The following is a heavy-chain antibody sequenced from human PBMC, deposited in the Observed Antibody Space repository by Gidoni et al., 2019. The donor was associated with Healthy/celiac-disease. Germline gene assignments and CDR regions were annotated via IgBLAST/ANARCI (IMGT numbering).Heavy chain of an antibody. D-gene: IGHD2-15*01. V-gene: IGHV3-7*03. CDR3: ARVSGCSGGSCYVYYYYMDV. J-gene: IGHJ6*03. Sequence: EVQLVESGGGLVQPGGSLRLSCAASGFTFRSYWMRWVRQAPGKGLEWVANIKQDGSEKYYVDSVKGRFTISRDNAKNSLYLQMNSLRAEDTAVYYCARVSGCSGGSCYVYYYYMDVWGKGTTVTVSS. CDR1: GFTFRSYW. CDR2: IKQDGSEK.